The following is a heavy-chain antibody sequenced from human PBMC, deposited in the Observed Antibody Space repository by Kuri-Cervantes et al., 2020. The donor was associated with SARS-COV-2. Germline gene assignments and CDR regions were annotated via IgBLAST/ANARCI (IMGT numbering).Heavy chain of an antibody. CDR1: GFTFSSYG. CDR3: ATAVREPFGGY. CDR2: IWYGGSNK. J-gene: IGHJ4*02. D-gene: IGHD3-16*01. V-gene: IGHV3-33*08. Sequence: GESLKISCAASGFTFSSYGMHWVRQAPGKGLEWVAVIWYGGSNKYYADSVKGRSTMSRDNAKNSLYLQMNSLRAEDTAVYYCATAVREPFGGYWGQGTLVTVSS.